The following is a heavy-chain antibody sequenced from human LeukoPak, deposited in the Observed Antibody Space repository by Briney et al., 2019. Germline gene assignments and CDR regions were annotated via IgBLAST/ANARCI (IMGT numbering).Heavy chain of an antibody. Sequence: SVKVSCKASGGTFRSYAISWVRQAPGQGLEGMGRIIPIFGTANYAQKFQGRVTITTDESTSTAYMELSSLRSEDTAVYYCARERGYSYGYPDYWGQGTLVTVSS. CDR1: GGTFRSYA. D-gene: IGHD5-18*01. V-gene: IGHV1-69*05. CDR2: IIPIFGTA. CDR3: ARERGYSYGYPDY. J-gene: IGHJ4*02.